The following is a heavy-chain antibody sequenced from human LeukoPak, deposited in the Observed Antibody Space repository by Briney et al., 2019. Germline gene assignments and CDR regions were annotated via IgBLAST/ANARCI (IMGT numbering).Heavy chain of an antibody. J-gene: IGHJ4*02. CDR1: GFTLSSYA. V-gene: IGHV3-23*01. CDR2: ISGSGGST. D-gene: IGHD3-9*01. Sequence: GGSLRLSCAASGFTLSSYAMSWVRQAPGKGLEWVSAISGSGGSTYYADSVKGRFTISRDNSKNTLYLQMNSLRAEDTAVYYCAKLGLRYFDWSPLFDYWGQGTLVTVSS. CDR3: AKLGLRYFDWSPLFDY.